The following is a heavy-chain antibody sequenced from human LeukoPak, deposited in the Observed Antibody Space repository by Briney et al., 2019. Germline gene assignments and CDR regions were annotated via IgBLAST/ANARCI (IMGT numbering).Heavy chain of an antibody. J-gene: IGHJ6*02. CDR2: INPNSGGT. V-gene: IGHV1-2*02. D-gene: IGHD3-10*01. CDR3: ARVPMHMVRRDYYYYGMDV. CDR1: GYTFTGYY. Sequence: ASVKVSCKASGYTFTGYYMHWVRQAPGQGLEWMGWINPNSGGTNYAQKFQGRVTMTRATSISTAYMELSRLRSDDTAVYYCARVPMHMVRRDYYYYGMDVWGQGTTVTVSS.